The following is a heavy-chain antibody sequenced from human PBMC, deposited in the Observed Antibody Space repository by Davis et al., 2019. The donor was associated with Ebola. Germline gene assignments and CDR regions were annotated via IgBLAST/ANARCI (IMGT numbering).Heavy chain of an antibody. CDR3: ARGGGGPWECSSTSCPYYYGMDV. CDR2: INPNSGGT. D-gene: IGHD2-2*01. J-gene: IGHJ6*02. CDR1: GYTFTGYY. V-gene: IGHV1-2*02. Sequence: ASVKVSCKASGYTFTGYYMHWVRQAPGQGLEWMGWINPNSGGTNYAQKFQGRVTMTRDTSISTACMELSRLRSDDTAVYYCARGGGGPWECSSTSCPYYYGMDVWGQGTTVTVSS.